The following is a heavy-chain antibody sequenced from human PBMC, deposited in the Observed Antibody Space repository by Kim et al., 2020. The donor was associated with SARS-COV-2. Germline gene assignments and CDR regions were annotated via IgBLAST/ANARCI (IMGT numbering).Heavy chain of an antibody. D-gene: IGHD6-13*01. V-gene: IGHV4-34*01. J-gene: IGHJ4*02. Sequence: SLKSRVTISVDTSKNQFSLKLSSVTAADTAVYYCARGRFISTIAAAGTDHWGQGTLVTVSS. CDR3: ARGRFISTIAAAGTDH.